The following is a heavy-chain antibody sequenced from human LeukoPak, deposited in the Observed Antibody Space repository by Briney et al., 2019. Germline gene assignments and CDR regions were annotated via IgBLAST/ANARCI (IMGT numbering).Heavy chain of an antibody. V-gene: IGHV3-7*01. J-gene: IGHJ6*03. D-gene: IGHD2-2*02. CDR1: GITFSSNC. Sequence: GGSLRLSCAAAGITFSSNCMSWVRQAPGKGLEWVANIKPDGIEKYYVDSVKGRFTISRDNAKNSLYLQMNSLRAEDSAVYYCARDGCTSTSCYTRGDVWGKGTMVTVSS. CDR3: ARDGCTSTSCYTRGDV. CDR2: IKPDGIEK.